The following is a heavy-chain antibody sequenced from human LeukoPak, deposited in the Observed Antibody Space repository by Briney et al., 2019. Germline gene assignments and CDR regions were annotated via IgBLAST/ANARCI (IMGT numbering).Heavy chain of an antibody. J-gene: IGHJ4*02. CDR1: GFTFSDYY. CDR3: ARDNITIFGVARTH. D-gene: IGHD3-3*01. V-gene: IGHV3-11*01. Sequence: GGSLRLSCAASGFTFSDYYMSWIRQAPGKGLEWVSYISSSGSTIYYADSVKGRFTISRDNAKNSLYLQMNSLRAEDTAVYYCARDNITIFGVARTHWGQGTLVTVSS. CDR2: ISSSGSTI.